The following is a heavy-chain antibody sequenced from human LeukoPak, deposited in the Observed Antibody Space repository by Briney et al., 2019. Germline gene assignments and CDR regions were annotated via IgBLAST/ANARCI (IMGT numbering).Heavy chain of an antibody. D-gene: IGHD4-17*01. CDR1: GFSLSTSGVG. V-gene: IGHV2-5*02. CDR3: AHSGSVKVTTWTSSESFDY. CDR2: IYWDDDK. Sequence: SGPTLVHPPPPLTLTCTFSGFSLSTSGVGVGWIRQPPGKALEWLALIYWDDDKRYSPSLKSRLTITKDTSKNQVVLTMTNMDPVDTATYYCAHSGSVKVTTWTSSESFDYWGQGTLVTVSS. J-gene: IGHJ4*02.